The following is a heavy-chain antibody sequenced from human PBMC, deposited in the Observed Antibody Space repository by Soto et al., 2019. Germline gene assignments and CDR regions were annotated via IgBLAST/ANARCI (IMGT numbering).Heavy chain of an antibody. D-gene: IGHD2-21*02. Sequence: QVQLVQHGAAVKKPGASVKVSCKASGSMFVNYAIAWVRLVPSQGFEWMGRLSPYTVNTHYARKVQGRLTMTTDTSTSTAYMDLRSLRSDDTAVYYCVRVDNFVTRSPQDDWGQGTTVTVSS. CDR3: VRVDNFVTRSPQDD. CDR1: GSMFVNYA. V-gene: IGHV1-18*01. CDR2: LSPYTVNT. J-gene: IGHJ6*02.